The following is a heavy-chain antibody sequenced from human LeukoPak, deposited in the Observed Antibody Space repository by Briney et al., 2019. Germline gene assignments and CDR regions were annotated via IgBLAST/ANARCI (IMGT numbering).Heavy chain of an antibody. CDR2: TYYRSKWFY. V-gene: IGHV6-1*01. CDR3: ARARGDGSGYWDY. D-gene: IGHD3-22*01. Sequence: SQTLSLTCAISGDSVSSNSAAWNWIRQSPSRGLEWLGRTYYRSKWFYDYAVSVKSRIIVNPDTSKNQFSLQLNSVTPEDTAVYYCARARGDGSGYWDYWGQGTLVTVSS. CDR1: GDSVSSNSAA. J-gene: IGHJ4*02.